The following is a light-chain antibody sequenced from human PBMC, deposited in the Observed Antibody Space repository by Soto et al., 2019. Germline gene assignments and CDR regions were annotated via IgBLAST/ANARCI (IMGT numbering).Light chain of an antibody. V-gene: IGKV1-5*03. CDR2: KAS. CDR3: QQYNSYPWT. J-gene: IGKJ1*01. Sequence: DIPMTQSPSTLSESVGDRVTITCRASQSISSRLAWYQQKPGKAPKLLIYKASSLESGVPSRFSGSGSGTEFTLTISSLQPDDFATYYCQQYNSYPWTFGQGTKVEIK. CDR1: QSISSR.